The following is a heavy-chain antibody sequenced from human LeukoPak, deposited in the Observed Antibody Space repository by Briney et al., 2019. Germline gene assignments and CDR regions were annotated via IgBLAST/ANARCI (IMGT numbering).Heavy chain of an antibody. CDR3: AKEGQEEFDVTHIDY. V-gene: IGHV3-23*01. J-gene: IGHJ4*02. D-gene: IGHD3-9*01. Sequence: PGGSLRLSCAASGFTFSSYAMSWVRQAPGKGLEWVSAISGSGGTTFYADSVKGRFTISRDNSKNTLYLQMNSLRAEDTAVYYCAKEGQEEFDVTHIDYWGQGTLVTVSS. CDR1: GFTFSSYA. CDR2: ISGSGGTT.